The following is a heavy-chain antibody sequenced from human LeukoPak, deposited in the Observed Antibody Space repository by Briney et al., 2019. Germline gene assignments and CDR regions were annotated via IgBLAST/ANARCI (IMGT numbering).Heavy chain of an antibody. J-gene: IGHJ4*02. CDR1: GDTFTGYY. CDR3: ARSGGGNTSHYFDY. D-gene: IGHD4-23*01. V-gene: IGHV1-2*06. CDR2: INPNSGGT. Sequence: ASVKVSCKASGDTFTGYYMHWVRQAPGQGLEWMGRINPNSGGTNYAQKFQGRVTMTRDTSISTAYMELSRLRSDDTAVYYCARSGGGNTSHYFDYWGQGTLVTVSS.